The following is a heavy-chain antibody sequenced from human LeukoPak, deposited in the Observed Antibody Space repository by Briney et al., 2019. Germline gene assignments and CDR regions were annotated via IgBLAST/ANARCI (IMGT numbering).Heavy chain of an antibody. Sequence: SETLSLTCTVSGDSISSNYWSWIRQPPGKGLEWIGYIYYSGSTNYNPSLKSRVTISVGTSKNQFSLKLSSVTAADTAVYYCAREGVQQQLDNWGQGTLVTVSS. CDR3: AREGVQQQLDN. D-gene: IGHD6-13*01. V-gene: IGHV4-59*01. CDR1: GDSISSNY. CDR2: IYYSGST. J-gene: IGHJ4*02.